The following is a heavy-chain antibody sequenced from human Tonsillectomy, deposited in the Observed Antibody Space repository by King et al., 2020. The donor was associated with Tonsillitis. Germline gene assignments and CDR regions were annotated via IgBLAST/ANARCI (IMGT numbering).Heavy chain of an antibody. J-gene: IGHJ6*03. D-gene: IGHD3-3*01. CDR3: AKDQDDFWSGYYTDAYYYHYMDV. V-gene: IGHV3-30*18. Sequence: VQLVESGGGVVQPGRSLRLSCAASGFTFSSYGMHWVRQAPGKGLEWVAVISYDGSNKYYADSVKGRFTISRDNSKNTLYLQMNSLRAEDTAVYYCAKDQDDFWSGYYTDAYYYHYMDVWGKGTTVTVSS. CDR2: ISYDGSNK. CDR1: GFTFSSYG.